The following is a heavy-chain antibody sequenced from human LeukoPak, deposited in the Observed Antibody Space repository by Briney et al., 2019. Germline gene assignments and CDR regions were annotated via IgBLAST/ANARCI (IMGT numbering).Heavy chain of an antibody. CDR1: GFTFSSYG. J-gene: IGHJ4*02. CDR3: AKASYGERSPGFDY. CDR2: ISYDGSNK. Sequence: PGGSLRLSCAASGFTFSSYGMHWVRQAPGKGLEWVAVISYDGSNKYYADSVKGRFTISRDNSKNTLYLQMNSLRAEDTAVYYCAKASYGERSPGFDYWGQGTLVTVSS. V-gene: IGHV3-30*18. D-gene: IGHD3-16*01.